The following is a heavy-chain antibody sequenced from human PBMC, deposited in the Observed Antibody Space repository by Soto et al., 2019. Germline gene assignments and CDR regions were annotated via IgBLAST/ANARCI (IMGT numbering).Heavy chain of an antibody. CDR3: ARGSLSSGWYSKGFDP. CDR2: IYYSGST. V-gene: IGHV4-39*01. D-gene: IGHD6-19*01. Sequence: SETLSLTCTVSGGSISSRSYYWGWIRQPPGKGLEWIGSIYYSGSTYYNPSLKSRVTTSVDTSKNQFSLKLSSVTAADTAVYYWARGSLSSGWYSKGFDPWGQGTLVTVSS. CDR1: GGSISSRSYY. J-gene: IGHJ5*02.